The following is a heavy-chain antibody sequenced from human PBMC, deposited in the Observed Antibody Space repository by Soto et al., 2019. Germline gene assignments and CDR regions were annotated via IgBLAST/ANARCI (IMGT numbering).Heavy chain of an antibody. D-gene: IGHD6-13*01. J-gene: IGHJ6*02. V-gene: IGHV3-30*18. CDR3: AKCRAAGTGYYYYGMDV. CDR1: GFTFSSYG. Sequence: PGGSLRLSCAASGFTFSSYGMHWVRQAPGKGLEWVAVISYDGSNKYYADSVKGRFTISRDNSKNTLYLQMNSLRAEDTAVYYCAKCRAAGTGYYYYGMDVWRQGTTVTVSS. CDR2: ISYDGSNK.